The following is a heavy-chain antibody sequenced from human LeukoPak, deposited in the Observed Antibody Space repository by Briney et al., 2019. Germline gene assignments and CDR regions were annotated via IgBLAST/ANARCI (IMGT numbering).Heavy chain of an antibody. V-gene: IGHV3-30*18. CDR2: ISYDGSNK. CDR1: GFTFSSYG. D-gene: IGHD2-21*01. Sequence: GGSLRLSCAASGFTFSSYGMHWVRQAPGKGLEWVAVISYDGSNKYYADSVKGRFTISRDNSKNTLYLQMNSLRAEDTAVYYCAKDAGGDGPYGMDVWGQGTTVTVSS. J-gene: IGHJ6*02. CDR3: AKDAGGDGPYGMDV.